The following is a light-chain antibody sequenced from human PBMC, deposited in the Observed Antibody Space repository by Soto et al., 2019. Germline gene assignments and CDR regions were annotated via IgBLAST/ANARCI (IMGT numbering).Light chain of an antibody. CDR1: SSDFGTYNG. Sequence: QSALTQPPSVSGSPRQSVTISCTGPSSDFGTYNGISWYQQPPGTAPKLMIYDVSNRPSGVPDRFSGSKSGNTASLTISGLQAEDEGDYYCSSYTITNTYVFGTGTQLTVL. CDR3: SSYTITNTYV. J-gene: IGLJ1*01. CDR2: DVS. V-gene: IGLV2-18*02.